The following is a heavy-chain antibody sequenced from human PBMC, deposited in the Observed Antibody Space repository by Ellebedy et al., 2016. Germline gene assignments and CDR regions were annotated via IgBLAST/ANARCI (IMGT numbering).Heavy chain of an antibody. CDR2: ISYDGSNK. Sequence: VGSLRLSXAASGFTFSSYAMHWVRQAPGKGLEWVAVISYDGSNKYYADSVKGRFTISRDNSKNTLYLQMNSLRAEDTAVYYCARDLKDIVVVVAASARDYGGNSDGMDVWGQGTTVTVSS. CDR3: ARDLKDIVVVVAASARDYGGNSDGMDV. CDR1: GFTFSSYA. V-gene: IGHV3-30-3*01. D-gene: IGHD2-15*01. J-gene: IGHJ6*02.